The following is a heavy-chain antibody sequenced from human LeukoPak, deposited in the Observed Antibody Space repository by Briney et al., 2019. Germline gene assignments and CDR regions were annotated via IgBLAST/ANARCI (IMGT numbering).Heavy chain of an antibody. J-gene: IGHJ4*02. CDR2: VYYSGST. Sequence: SETLSLTCTVSGGSISSYYWSWIRQPPGKGLEWIGYVYYSGSTNYNPSLKSRVTISVDTSKNQFSLKLSSVTAADTAVYYCAKMKTYYDTFTGYYPLYYFDYWGQGTLVTVSS. V-gene: IGHV4-59*08. CDR1: GGSISSYY. D-gene: IGHD3-9*01. CDR3: AKMKTYYDTFTGYYPLYYFDY.